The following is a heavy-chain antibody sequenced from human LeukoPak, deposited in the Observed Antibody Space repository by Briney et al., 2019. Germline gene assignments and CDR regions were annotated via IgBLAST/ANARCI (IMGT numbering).Heavy chain of an antibody. D-gene: IGHD4-23*01. J-gene: IGHJ4*02. CDR1: GFNFRNYG. Sequence: PGTSLRLSCEASGFNFRNYGMHWVRQAPGEGLEWVAVLSADGSHKQFADSVKGRFTTSRDTSKNTLYLHMNSLRAEDTAVYYCAKSTSPVGTFDYWGQGTLVTVSS. V-gene: IGHV3-30*18. CDR3: AKSTSPVGTFDY. CDR2: LSADGSHK.